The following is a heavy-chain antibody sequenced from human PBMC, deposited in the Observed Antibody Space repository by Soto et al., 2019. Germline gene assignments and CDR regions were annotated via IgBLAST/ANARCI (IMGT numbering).Heavy chain of an antibody. CDR2: INHSGSI. CDR3: ARDYYDGSGYYSGFDY. Sequence: PSETLSLTCAVYGGSFSGYYWSWIRQPPGKGLEWIGEINHSGSINYNPSLKSRVTISVDTSKNQFSLKLSSVTAADTAVYYCARDYYDGSGYYSGFDYWGQGTLVTVSS. J-gene: IGHJ4*02. CDR1: GGSFSGYY. D-gene: IGHD3-22*01. V-gene: IGHV4-34*01.